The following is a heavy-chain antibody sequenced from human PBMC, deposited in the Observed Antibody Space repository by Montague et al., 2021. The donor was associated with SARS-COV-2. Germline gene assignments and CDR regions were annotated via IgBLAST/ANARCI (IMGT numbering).Heavy chain of an antibody. CDR3: ARAQNTCFIANYVYYFEV. D-gene: IGHD4/OR15-4a*01. J-gene: IGHJ4*02. CDR1: GDSISSYY. V-gene: IGHV4-59*01. Sequence: SETLSLTCDVSGDSISSYYWSWIRQPPGKGLEWIGYVHYTGSTKYTPSLKTRVTLSLDTPKNHFSLKLRSVTAADTAIYYCARAQNTCFIANYVYYFEVWGQGALVTVSS. CDR2: VHYTGST.